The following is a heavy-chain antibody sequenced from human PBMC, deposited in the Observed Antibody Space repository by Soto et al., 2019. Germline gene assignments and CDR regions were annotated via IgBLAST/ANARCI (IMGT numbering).Heavy chain of an antibody. CDR2: IYYSGTT. CDR1: GDSISSYY. V-gene: IGHV4-59*01. J-gene: IGHJ1*01. CDR3: ARAEEEISGYYRAEYFHH. Sequence: SSETLSLTCTVSGDSISSYYWSWIRQPPGKGLEWIGYIYYSGTTYYNPSLESRITISVDTSKNQFSLKLKSVTAADTAVYYCARAEEEISGYYRAEYFHHWGQGTLVTVSS. D-gene: IGHD3-22*01.